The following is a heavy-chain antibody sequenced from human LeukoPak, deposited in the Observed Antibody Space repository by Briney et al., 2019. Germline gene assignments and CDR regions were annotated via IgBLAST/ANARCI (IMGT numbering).Heavy chain of an antibody. J-gene: IGHJ6*03. Sequence: PGGSLRLSCAASGFTFSSYAMSWVRQAPGKGLEWVSAISGSGGSTYYAGSVKGRFTISRDNSKNTLYLQMNSLRAEDTAVYYCAKWVVYYYYYMDVWGKGTTVTVSS. D-gene: IGHD2-15*01. CDR3: AKWVVYYYYYMDV. CDR1: GFTFSSYA. CDR2: ISGSGGST. V-gene: IGHV3-23*01.